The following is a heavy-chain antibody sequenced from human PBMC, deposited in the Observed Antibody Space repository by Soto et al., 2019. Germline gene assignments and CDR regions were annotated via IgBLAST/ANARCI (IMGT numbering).Heavy chain of an antibody. CDR2: SFYSGIT. Sequence: QVQLQESGPRLVKPLQTLSLTCTVSGDSINSGDYYWSWIRQPPGRGLEWVGYSFYSGITDYNPSLKSRMTISMDTSKILFSLRLNSVTAAATAVYFCARWSGVGVAGMDVWGQGTTISVSS. CDR1: GDSINSGDYY. CDR3: ARWSGVGVAGMDV. V-gene: IGHV4-30-4*01. D-gene: IGHD3-10*01. J-gene: IGHJ6*02.